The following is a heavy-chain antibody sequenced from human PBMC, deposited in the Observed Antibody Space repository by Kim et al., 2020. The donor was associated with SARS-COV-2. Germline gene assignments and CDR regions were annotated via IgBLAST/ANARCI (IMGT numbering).Heavy chain of an antibody. CDR3: ARDRDGIAVAGVNNWFDP. D-gene: IGHD6-19*01. CDR1: GYSISSGYY. CDR2: IYHSGST. V-gene: IGHV4-38-2*02. Sequence: SETLSLTCTVSGYSISSGYYWGWIRQPPGKGLEWIGSIYHSGSTYYNPSLKSRVTISVDTSKNQFSLKLSSVTAADTAVYYCARDRDGIAVAGVNNWFDPWGQGTLVTVSS. J-gene: IGHJ5*02.